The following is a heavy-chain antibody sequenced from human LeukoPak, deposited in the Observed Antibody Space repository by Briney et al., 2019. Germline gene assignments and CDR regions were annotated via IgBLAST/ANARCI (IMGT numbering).Heavy chain of an antibody. Sequence: GGSLRLSCAASGFTFSSYAMSWARQAPGKGLEWVSAISGSGGSTYYADSVKGRFTISRDNSKNTLYLQMNSLRAEDTAVYYCAKDRYYDFWSGYNYFDYWGQGTLVTVSS. CDR3: AKDRYYDFWSGYNYFDY. CDR1: GFTFSSYA. CDR2: ISGSGGST. V-gene: IGHV3-23*01. D-gene: IGHD3-3*01. J-gene: IGHJ4*02.